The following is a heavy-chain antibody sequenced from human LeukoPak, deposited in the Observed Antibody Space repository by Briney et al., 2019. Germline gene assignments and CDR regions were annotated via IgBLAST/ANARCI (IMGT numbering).Heavy chain of an antibody. Sequence: GGSLRLSCAASGFTFSSYSMNWVRQAPGKGLEWVANIKQDGSEKYYVDSVKGRFTISRDNAKNSLYLQMNSLRAEDTAVYYCARERGGYDFWSGYYKPYYYYYMDVWGKGTTVTVSS. CDR1: GFTFSSYS. D-gene: IGHD3-3*01. V-gene: IGHV3-7*01. CDR2: IKQDGSEK. CDR3: ARERGGYDFWSGYYKPYYYYYMDV. J-gene: IGHJ6*03.